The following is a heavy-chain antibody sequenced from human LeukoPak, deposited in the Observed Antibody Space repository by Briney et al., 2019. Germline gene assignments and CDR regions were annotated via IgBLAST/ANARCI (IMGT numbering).Heavy chain of an antibody. CDR1: GYSFTSYW. D-gene: IGHD1-26*01. Sequence: GESLKISCKGSGYSFTSYWIGWVRQMPGKGLEWMGIIYPGDSDTRYSPSFQGQVTISADKSISTAYLQWSSLKASDTAMYYCARRREVGATTFGYYYYYMDVWGKGTTVTVSS. J-gene: IGHJ6*03. CDR3: ARRREVGATTFGYYYYYMDV. CDR2: IYPGDSDT. V-gene: IGHV5-51*01.